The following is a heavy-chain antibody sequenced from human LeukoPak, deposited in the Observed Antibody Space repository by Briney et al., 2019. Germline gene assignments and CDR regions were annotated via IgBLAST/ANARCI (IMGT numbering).Heavy chain of an antibody. CDR3: AITTGRGTTTAYWFDP. V-gene: IGHV1-2*02. CDR1: GHSFTGHY. J-gene: IGHJ5*02. Sequence: GASVKISCNASGHSFTGHYLHWVRQTPGQGLEWMGWISPDSGGTSYAQKFQGKVTMTRDTSTSTAYMDLRGLTFDDTAVYYCAITTGRGTTTAYWFDPWGQETLVTVSS. D-gene: IGHD1-7*01. CDR2: ISPDSGGT.